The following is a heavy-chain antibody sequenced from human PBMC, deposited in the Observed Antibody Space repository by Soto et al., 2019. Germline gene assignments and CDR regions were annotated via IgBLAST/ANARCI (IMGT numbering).Heavy chain of an antibody. CDR3: ATIPTSNDYWSGMPDY. Sequence: SVKVSCKASGGTFSSYAISWVRQAPGQGLEWMGGIIPIFGTANYAQKFQGRVTITADESTSTAYMELSSLRSEDTAVYYCATIPTSNDYWSGMPDYWGQGTLVTVSS. CDR1: GGTFSSYA. V-gene: IGHV1-69*13. J-gene: IGHJ4*02. D-gene: IGHD3-3*01. CDR2: IIPIFGTA.